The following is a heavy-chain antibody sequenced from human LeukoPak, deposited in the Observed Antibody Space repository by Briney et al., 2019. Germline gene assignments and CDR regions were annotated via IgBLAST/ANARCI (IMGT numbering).Heavy chain of an antibody. CDR1: GGSIGSYY. V-gene: IGHV4-59*08. Sequence: SETLSLTCTVSGGSIGSYYWSWIRQPPGKGMEWIGYIYYSGSTNYNPSLKSRVTISVDTSKNQFSLKLSSVTAADTAVYYCARQSSGWYYFDYWGQGTLVTVSS. D-gene: IGHD6-19*01. CDR2: IYYSGST. CDR3: ARQSSGWYYFDY. J-gene: IGHJ4*02.